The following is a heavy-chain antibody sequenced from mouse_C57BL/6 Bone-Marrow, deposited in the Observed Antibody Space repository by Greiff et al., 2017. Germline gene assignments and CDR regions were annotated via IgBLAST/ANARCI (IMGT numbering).Heavy chain of an antibody. D-gene: IGHD4-1*01. CDR1: GFNIKDYY. Sequence: VQLQESGAELVKPGASVKLSCTASGFNIKDYYLHWVKQRTEQGLEWIGRIDPEDGETKSAPKFQGKATITADSSTNTAFLQLSSLTSEDTAVYYCTSNWGAYVDDWGQGTTLTVSS. J-gene: IGHJ2*01. V-gene: IGHV14-2*01. CDR2: IDPEDGET. CDR3: TSNWGAYVDD.